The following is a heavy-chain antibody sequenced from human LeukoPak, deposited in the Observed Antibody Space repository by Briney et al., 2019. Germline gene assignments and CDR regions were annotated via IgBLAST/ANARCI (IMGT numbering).Heavy chain of an antibody. J-gene: IGHJ4*02. D-gene: IGHD1-26*01. V-gene: IGHV4-39*01. Sequence: SETLSLTCIVSGGSISSTTYYWGWIRQPPGKRLEWIGSIYYSGNTYYNPSLKSRVTISIDTSKNQFSLSLNSVTAADTALYSCARHYLGGNYPDYSNHWGQGTLVTVSS. CDR1: GGSISSTTYY. CDR2: IYYSGNT. CDR3: ARHYLGGNYPDYSNH.